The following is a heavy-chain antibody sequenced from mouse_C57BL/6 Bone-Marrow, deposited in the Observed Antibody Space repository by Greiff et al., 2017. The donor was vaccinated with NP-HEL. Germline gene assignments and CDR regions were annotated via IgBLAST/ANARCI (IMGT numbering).Heavy chain of an antibody. CDR1: GFTFSSYG. CDR3: ARHYYSNYFDY. Sequence: EVQGVESGGDLVKPGGSLKLSCAASGFTFSSYGMSWVRQTPDKRLEWVATISSGGSYTYYPDSVKGRFTISRDNAKNTLYLQMGRLKSEDTAMYYCARHYYSNYFDYWGQGTTLTVSS. J-gene: IGHJ2*01. D-gene: IGHD2-5*01. V-gene: IGHV5-6*01. CDR2: ISSGGSYT.